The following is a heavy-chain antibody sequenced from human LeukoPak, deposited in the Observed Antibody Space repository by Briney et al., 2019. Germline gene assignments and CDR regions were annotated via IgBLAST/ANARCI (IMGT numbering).Heavy chain of an antibody. CDR1: GYTFTGYY. CDR3: ARVGAVAGTYYYYYYGMDA. V-gene: IGHV1-2*02. D-gene: IGHD6-19*01. J-gene: IGHJ6*02. Sequence: GASVKVSCKASGYTFTGYYMHWVRQAPGQGLEWMGWINPNSGGTNYAQKFQGRVTMTRDTSISTAYMELSRLRSDDTAVYYCARVGAVAGTYYYYYYGMDAWGQGTTVTVSS. CDR2: INPNSGGT.